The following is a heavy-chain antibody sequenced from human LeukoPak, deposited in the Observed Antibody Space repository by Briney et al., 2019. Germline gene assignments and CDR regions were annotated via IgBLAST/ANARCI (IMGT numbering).Heavy chain of an antibody. CDR2: INHNGNVN. CDR3: ARGGGLDV. Sequence: PGGSLRLSWAAAGLTFSSYWINWARQAQGKGLEWVASINHNGNVNYYVESVKGRFTISRDNAKTSPYMQMSNLRAEDTAVYFCARGGGLDVWGQGATVTVSS. D-gene: IGHD3-16*01. V-gene: IGHV3-7*03. CDR1: GLTFSSYW. J-gene: IGHJ6*02.